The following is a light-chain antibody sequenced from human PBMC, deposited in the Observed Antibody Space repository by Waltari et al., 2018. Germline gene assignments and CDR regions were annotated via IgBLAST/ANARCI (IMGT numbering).Light chain of an antibody. CDR2: STN. CDR1: SSNIRSNP. Sequence: QSVLTQPPSASGTPGLRAPISCSGSSSNIRSNPVNWYQQLPGTAPKLLIYSTNQRPSGVPDRFSGSKSGTSASLAISGLQSEDEADYYCATWDDSLNAAVFGGGTQLSVL. V-gene: IGLV1-44*01. CDR3: ATWDDSLNAAV. J-gene: IGLJ7*01.